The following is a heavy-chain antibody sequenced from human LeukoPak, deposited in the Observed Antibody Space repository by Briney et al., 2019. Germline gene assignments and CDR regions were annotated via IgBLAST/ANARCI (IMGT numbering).Heavy chain of an antibody. V-gene: IGHV4-34*01. Sequence: SETLSLTCAVYGGSFSGYYWSWIRQPPGKGLEWIGEINHSGSTNYNPSLKSRVTISVDTSKNQFSLKLSSVTAADTAVYYCARSHYYDSSGYVDWGQGTLVTVSS. CDR2: INHSGST. J-gene: IGHJ4*02. D-gene: IGHD3-22*01. CDR1: GGSFSGYY. CDR3: ARSHYYDSSGYVD.